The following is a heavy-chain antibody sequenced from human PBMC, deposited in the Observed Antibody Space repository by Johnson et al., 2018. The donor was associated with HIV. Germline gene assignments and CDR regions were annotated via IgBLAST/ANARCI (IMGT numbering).Heavy chain of an antibody. Sequence: QVQLVESGGGVVQPGRSLRLSCAASGITFSSYAMHWVRQAPGKGLEWVAVISYDGSNKYYADSVKGRFTISRDNSKNTLYLQMNSLRAEDTAVYYCAKSPLGRLREGAFDIWGQGTMVTVSS. J-gene: IGHJ3*02. D-gene: IGHD7-27*01. CDR1: GITFSSYA. CDR3: AKSPLGRLREGAFDI. CDR2: ISYDGSNK. V-gene: IGHV3-30-3*02.